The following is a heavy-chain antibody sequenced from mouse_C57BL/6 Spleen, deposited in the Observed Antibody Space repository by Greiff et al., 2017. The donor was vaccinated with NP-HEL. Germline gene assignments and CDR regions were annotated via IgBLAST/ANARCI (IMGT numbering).Heavy chain of an antibody. D-gene: IGHD1-1*01. Sequence: VQLQQSGPELVKPGASVKISCKASGYSFTGYYMNWVKQSPEKSLEWIGEINPSTGGTTYNQKFKAKATLTVDKSSSTAYMQLKSLTSEDAAVYYGARGGRGSSYERFADWGQGTLVTVSA. CDR1: GYSFTGYY. CDR2: INPSTGGT. J-gene: IGHJ3*01. V-gene: IGHV1-42*01. CDR3: ARGGRGSSYERFAD.